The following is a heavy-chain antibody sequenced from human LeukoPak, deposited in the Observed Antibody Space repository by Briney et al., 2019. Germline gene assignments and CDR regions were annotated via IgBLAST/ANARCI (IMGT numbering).Heavy chain of an antibody. J-gene: IGHJ4*02. CDR3: ATAAFPSNYYDSSGITHGGY. CDR2: FDPEDGET. V-gene: IGHV1-24*01. D-gene: IGHD3-22*01. Sequence: ASVKVSCKVSGYTLTELSMHWVRQAPGKGLEWMGGFDPEDGETIYAQKFQGRVTMTEDTSTDTAYMELSSLRSEDTAVYYCATAAFPSNYYDSSGITHGGYWGQGTLVTVSS. CDR1: GYTLTELS.